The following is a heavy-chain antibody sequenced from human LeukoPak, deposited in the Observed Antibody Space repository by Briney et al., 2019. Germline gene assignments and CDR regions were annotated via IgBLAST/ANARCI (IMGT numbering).Heavy chain of an antibody. Sequence: GGSLRLSCAASGFTFSSYAMSWVRQAPGKGLEWVSAISGSGGSTYYADSVKGRFTISRDNSKNTLYLQMNSLRAEDTAVYYCAKVALYCRSTSCYRGAFDYWGQGTLVTVSS. CDR1: GFTFSSYA. D-gene: IGHD2-2*02. CDR2: ISGSGGST. J-gene: IGHJ4*02. CDR3: AKVALYCRSTSCYRGAFDY. V-gene: IGHV3-23*01.